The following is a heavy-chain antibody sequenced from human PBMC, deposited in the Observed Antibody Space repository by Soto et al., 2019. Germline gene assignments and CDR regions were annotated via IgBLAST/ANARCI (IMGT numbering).Heavy chain of an antibody. V-gene: IGHV3-23*01. CDR2: ISGSGGST. CDR1: GFTFNTHD. J-gene: IGHJ4*02. CDR3: AKYLDH. Sequence: EVQLLESGGDLLQPGGSLRLSCAASGFTFNTHDMNWVRQAPGKGLEWVSGISGSGGSTYYADSVKGRFTISRDNSKDTLYLQMNTLRAEDTAVYYCAKYLDHWGQGTLVTVSS.